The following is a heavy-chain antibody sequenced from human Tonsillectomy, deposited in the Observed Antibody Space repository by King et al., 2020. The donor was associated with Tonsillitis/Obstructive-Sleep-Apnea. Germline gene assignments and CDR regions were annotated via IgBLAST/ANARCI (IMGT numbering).Heavy chain of an antibody. J-gene: IGHJ4*02. CDR2: ISYDGSNE. CDR1: GFTFSSYA. V-gene: IGHV3-30*04. D-gene: IGHD1-26*01. Sequence: VQLVESGGGVVQPGRSLSLSCAASGFTFSSYAMHWVRQAPGKGLEGVAVISYDGSNEYYEDSVKGRFTISRDNSKNKLYLQMNSLRAEDTAVYYCARAQGCGGSYWLGQKDKGLDYWGQGTLVTVSS. CDR3: ARAQGCGGSYWLGQKDKGLDY.